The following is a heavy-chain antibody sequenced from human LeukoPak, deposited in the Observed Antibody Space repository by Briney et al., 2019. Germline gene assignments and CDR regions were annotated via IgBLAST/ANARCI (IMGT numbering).Heavy chain of an antibody. CDR2: INHSGST. D-gene: IGHD5-24*01. J-gene: IGHJ4*02. CDR3: ASRDGYNLPY. V-gene: IGHV4-34*01. CDR1: VGSFSGYY. Sequence: PSETLSLTCAVYVGSFSGYYWSWIRQPPGKGLEWIGEINHSGSTNYNPSLKSRVTISVDTSKNQFSLKLSSVTAADTAVYYCASRDGYNLPYWGQGTLVTVSS.